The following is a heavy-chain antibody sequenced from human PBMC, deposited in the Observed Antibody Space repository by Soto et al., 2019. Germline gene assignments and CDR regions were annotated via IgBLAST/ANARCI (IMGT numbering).Heavy chain of an antibody. J-gene: IGHJ4*02. D-gene: IGHD6-19*01. CDR3: AKDREPKIAVKWGPQFDY. V-gene: IGHV3-23*01. CDR1: GFTFSSYA. CDR2: ISGSGGST. Sequence: GGSLRLSCAASGFTFSSYAMSWVRQAPGKGLEWVSAISGSGGSTYYADSVKGRFTISRDNSKNTLYLQMNSLRAEDTAVYYCAKDREPKIAVKWGPQFDYWGQGTLVTVSS.